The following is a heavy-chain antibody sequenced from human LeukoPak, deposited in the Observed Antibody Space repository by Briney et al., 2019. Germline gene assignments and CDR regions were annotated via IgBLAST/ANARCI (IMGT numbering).Heavy chain of an antibody. CDR2: ISGSGGST. CDR1: GFTFSSYA. V-gene: IGHV3-23*01. CDR3: AKDHFGYYDILTGYYRSKYFDY. Sequence: GGSLRLPCAASGFTFSSYAMSWVRQAPGKGLEWVSAISGSGGSTYYADSVKGRFTISRDNSKNTLYLQMNSLRAEDTAVYYCAKDHFGYYDILTGYYRSKYFDYWGQGTLVTVSS. J-gene: IGHJ4*02. D-gene: IGHD3-9*01.